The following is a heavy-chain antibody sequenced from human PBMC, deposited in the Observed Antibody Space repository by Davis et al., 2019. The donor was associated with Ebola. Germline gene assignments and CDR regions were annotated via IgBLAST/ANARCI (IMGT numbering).Heavy chain of an antibody. V-gene: IGHV3-21*04. D-gene: IGHD1-26*01. Sequence: AGSLSLSCAASGFTFSSYAMNWVRQAPGQGLEWVSFTTSGSSSMDYVDSVKGRFTISRDNSKNTLYLQMNGLRVEDTAIYYCAKDTSHIWFDVWGQGTMFAVSS. CDR1: GFTFSSYA. CDR2: TTSGSSSM. CDR3: AKDTSHIWFDV. J-gene: IGHJ3*01.